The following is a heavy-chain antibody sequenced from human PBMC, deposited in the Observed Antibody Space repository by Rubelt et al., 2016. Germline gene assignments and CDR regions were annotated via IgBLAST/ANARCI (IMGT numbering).Heavy chain of an antibody. D-gene: IGHD3-10*01. J-gene: IGHJ4*02. V-gene: IGHV4-59*12. CDR2: IYYSGST. CDR3: ARGRSLAMVRGVIDY. Sequence: GLEWIGYIYYSGSTNYNPSLKSRVTISVDTSKNQFSLKLSSVTAADTAVYYCARGRSLAMVRGVIDYWGQGTLVTVSS.